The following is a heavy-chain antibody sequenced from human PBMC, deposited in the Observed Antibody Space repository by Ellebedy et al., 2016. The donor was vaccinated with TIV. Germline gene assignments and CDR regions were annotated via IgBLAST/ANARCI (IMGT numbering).Heavy chain of an antibody. CDR1: GYSFTSYG. D-gene: IGHD3-22*01. Sequence: GESLKISCEGSGYSFTSYGISWVRQAPGQGLEWMGWINPNSGGTNYAQKFQGRVTMTRDTSISTAYMELSRLRSDDTAVYYCASVDSSDTGAFDYWGQGTLVTVSS. CDR2: INPNSGGT. CDR3: ASVDSSDTGAFDY. V-gene: IGHV1-2*02. J-gene: IGHJ4*02.